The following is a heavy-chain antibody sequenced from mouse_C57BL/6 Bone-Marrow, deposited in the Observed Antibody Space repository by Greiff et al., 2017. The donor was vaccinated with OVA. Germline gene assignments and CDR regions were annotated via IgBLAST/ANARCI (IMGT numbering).Heavy chain of an antibody. J-gene: IGHJ1*03. CDR3: ELGHWSFDV. CDR1: GYAFSSSW. V-gene: IGHV1-82*01. D-gene: IGHD4-1*01. CDR2: IYPGDGDT. Sequence: QVQLQQSGPELVKPGASVKISCKASGYAFSSSWMHWVKQRPGKGLEWIGRIYPGDGDTTYNGKFKGKATLTADKSSSPAYMQLSSLTSEVSAVYCEELGHWSFDVWGTGTPVTVSS.